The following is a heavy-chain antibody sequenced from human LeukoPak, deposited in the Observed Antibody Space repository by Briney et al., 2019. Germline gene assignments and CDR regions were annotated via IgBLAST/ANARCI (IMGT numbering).Heavy chain of an antibody. J-gene: IGHJ4*02. D-gene: IGHD5-18*01. CDR2: ISGSGGST. V-gene: IGHV3-23*01. CDR3: ARHPWIQLWYYFDY. Sequence: GGSLRLSCAASGFTFSSYAMSWVRQAPGKGLEWVSAISGSGGSTYYADSVKGRFTISRDNSKNTLYLQMNSLRAEDTAVYYCARHPWIQLWYYFDYWGQGTLVTVSS. CDR1: GFTFSSYA.